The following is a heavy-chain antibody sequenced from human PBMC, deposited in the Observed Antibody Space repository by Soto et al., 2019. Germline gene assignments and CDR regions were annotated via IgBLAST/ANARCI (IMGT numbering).Heavy chain of an antibody. CDR2: IYHSGST. J-gene: IGHJ4*02. D-gene: IGHD4-17*01. V-gene: IGHV4-4*02. CDR1: SGSISSSNW. Sequence: QVQLQESGPGLVEPSGTLSLTCAVSSGSISSSNWWSWVRQPPGKGLEWIGEIYHSGSTYYNPSLKRRLTISLDKSKNQFSLKLSSLTAADTAVYYCARGNYGDDYDYWGQGTLVTVSS. CDR3: ARGNYGDDYDY.